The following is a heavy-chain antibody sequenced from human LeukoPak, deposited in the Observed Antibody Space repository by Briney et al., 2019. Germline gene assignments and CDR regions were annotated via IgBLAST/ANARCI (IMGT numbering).Heavy chain of an antibody. CDR1: GFTFSSYG. D-gene: IGHD3-10*01. CDR2: IRYDGSNK. J-gene: IGHJ4*02. V-gene: IGHV3-30*02. CDR3: AKDVGSGSYYVN. Sequence: GGSLKLSCAASGFTFSSYGMRWVRQAPGKGLEWVAFIRYDGSNKYYADSVKGRFTISRDNSKNTLYLQMNSLRAEDTAVYYCAKDVGSGSYYVNWGQGTLVTVSS.